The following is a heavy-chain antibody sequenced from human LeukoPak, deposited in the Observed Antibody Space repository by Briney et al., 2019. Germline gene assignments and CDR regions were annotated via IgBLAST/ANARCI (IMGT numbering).Heavy chain of an antibody. D-gene: IGHD6-13*01. CDR1: GGSIRSYY. Sequence: SETLSLTCTVSGGSIRSYYGFWIRQPPGKGLEWIGNMYYSGSTNYNPSLKSRVTISVDTSRNQFSLKLSSVTAADTAVYYCARAESSSWVDHWGQGTLVTVSS. V-gene: IGHV4-59*01. CDR3: ARAESSSWVDH. CDR2: MYYSGST. J-gene: IGHJ4*02.